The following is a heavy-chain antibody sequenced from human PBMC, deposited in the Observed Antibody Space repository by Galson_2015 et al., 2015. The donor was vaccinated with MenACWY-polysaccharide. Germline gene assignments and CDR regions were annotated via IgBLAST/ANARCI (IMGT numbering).Heavy chain of an antibody. CDR3: ARDRITGDSRWEFDY. D-gene: IGHD7-27*01. V-gene: IGHV3-23*01. Sequence: SLRLSCAASGFTFNRFSMSWVRQAPMKGLEWASGIGATGSDTHYADPVKGRFSISRDNSKNTLFLQMNSLRAEDTAIYYCARDRITGDSRWEFDYWGQGILVTVSA. CDR1: GFTFNRFS. CDR2: IGATGSDT. J-gene: IGHJ4*02.